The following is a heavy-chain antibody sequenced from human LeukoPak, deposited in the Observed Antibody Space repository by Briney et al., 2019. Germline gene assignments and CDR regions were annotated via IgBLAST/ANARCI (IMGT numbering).Heavy chain of an antibody. J-gene: IGHJ4*02. V-gene: IGHV1-2*02. D-gene: IGHD6-19*01. CDR3: ARQASGGWYYDY. Sequence: ASVKVSRKASGYTFTVYYMHWVRQAPGQGLEWMGWINPNSGGAHYAQKFQGRVSMTRDTSISTIYMELSRLTSDDTAVYYCARQASGGWYYDYWGQGTPVTVSS. CDR2: INPNSGGA. CDR1: GYTFTVYY.